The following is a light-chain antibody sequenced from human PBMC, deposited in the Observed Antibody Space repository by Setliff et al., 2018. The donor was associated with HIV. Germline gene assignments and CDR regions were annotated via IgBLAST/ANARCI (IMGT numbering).Light chain of an antibody. CDR3: ASWDDSLNGRV. J-gene: IGLJ3*02. CDR1: TSNIGTNT. CDR2: SNN. V-gene: IGLV1-44*01. Sequence: QSVLTQPPSASGTPGQRVSISCSGGTSNIGTNTVSWYQQLPGTAPKLLIYSNNQRPSGVPDRFSGSKSGTSASLAISGLQSGDEADYYCASWDDSLNGRVFGGGTK.